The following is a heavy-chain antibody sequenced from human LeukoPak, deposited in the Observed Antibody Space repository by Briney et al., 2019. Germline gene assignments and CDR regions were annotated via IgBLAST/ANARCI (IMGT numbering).Heavy chain of an antibody. CDR2: IYTSGST. CDR3: ARLSPARYYDSSGYSSY. J-gene: IGHJ4*02. D-gene: IGHD3-22*01. V-gene: IGHV4-61*02. Sequence: SETLSLTCTVSGGSISRGSYYWSWIRQPARKGLEWIGRIYTSGSTNYYPSLKSRVTISVDTSKSQFSLKLSSVTAADTAVYYCARLSPARYYDSSGYSSYWGQGTLVTVSS. CDR1: GGSISRGSYY.